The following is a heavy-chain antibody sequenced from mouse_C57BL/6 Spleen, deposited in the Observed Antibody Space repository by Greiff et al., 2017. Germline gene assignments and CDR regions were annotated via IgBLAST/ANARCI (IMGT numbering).Heavy chain of an antibody. Sequence: EVKLVESGGGLVKPGGSLKLSCAASGFTFSDYGMHWVRQAPEKGLEWVAYISSGISTIYYADTVKGRFTISRDNAKNTLFLQMTSLRSEDTAMYYCAKSRRAQAHYYAMDYWGQGTSVTVSS. V-gene: IGHV5-17*01. D-gene: IGHD3-2*02. CDR3: AKSRRAQAHYYAMDY. CDR1: GFTFSDYG. CDR2: ISSGISTI. J-gene: IGHJ4*01.